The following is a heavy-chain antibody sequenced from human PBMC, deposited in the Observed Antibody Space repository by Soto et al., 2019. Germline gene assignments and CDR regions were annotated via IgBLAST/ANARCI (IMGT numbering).Heavy chain of an antibody. D-gene: IGHD5-12*01. V-gene: IGHV1-18*04. CDR3: ARGSWLRGDYFDY. J-gene: IGHJ4*02. CDR2: ISAYNGDT. Sequence: ASVKVYCKASGYTFTRYGITWVRQATGQGLEWMGWISAYNGDTNYAQKLQGRVTMNTDTSTRIAYMELRSLRSDDTAVYYCARGSWLRGDYFDYSGQGTLVTVSS. CDR1: GYTFTRYG.